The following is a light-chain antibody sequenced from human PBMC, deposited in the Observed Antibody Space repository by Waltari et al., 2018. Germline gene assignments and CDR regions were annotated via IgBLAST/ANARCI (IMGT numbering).Light chain of an antibody. CDR3: SSYTTSSDWV. CDR2: DVS. CDR1: GSAIGSYNY. Sequence: HSALTQPASVSGSPGQSITISCIGTGSAIGSYNYVSWYQQHPGKAPKLMIYDVSNRPSGVSNRFSGSKSGNTASLSISGLQAEDEADYYCSSYTTSSDWVFGGGTKLTVL. J-gene: IGLJ3*02. V-gene: IGLV2-14*03.